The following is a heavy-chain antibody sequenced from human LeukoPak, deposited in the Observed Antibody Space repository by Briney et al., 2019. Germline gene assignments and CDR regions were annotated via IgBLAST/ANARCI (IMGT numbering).Heavy chain of an antibody. J-gene: IGHJ4*02. CDR2: ISYDGSNK. D-gene: IGHD5-12*01. Sequence: GGSLRLSCAASGFTFSSYGLHWVRQAPGKGLEWVAVISYDGSNKYYADSVKGRFTISRDNFKNTLYLQMNSLRAEDTAVYYCAKGGYSGSSHFDYWGQGTLVTVSS. CDR1: GFTFSSYG. CDR3: AKGGYSGSSHFDY. V-gene: IGHV3-30*18.